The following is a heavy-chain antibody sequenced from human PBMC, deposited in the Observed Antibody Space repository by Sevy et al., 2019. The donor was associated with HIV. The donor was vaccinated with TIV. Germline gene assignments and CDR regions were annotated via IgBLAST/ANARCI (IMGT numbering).Heavy chain of an antibody. V-gene: IGHV3-33*06. J-gene: IGHJ4*02. CDR3: AKFAGDFPHFDF. Sequence: GGSLRLSCAASGFSISGYGMHWVRQAPGKGLEWVAVIWYDGTNREYADSVKGRFTISRDNSKNTLYLQMNSLRVEDTALYYCAKFAGDFPHFDFWGLGTLVTVSS. CDR1: GFSISGYG. CDR2: IWYDGTNR. D-gene: IGHD7-27*01.